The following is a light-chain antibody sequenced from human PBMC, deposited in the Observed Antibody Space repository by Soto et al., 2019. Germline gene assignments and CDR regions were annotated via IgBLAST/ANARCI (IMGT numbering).Light chain of an antibody. J-gene: IGLJ3*02. V-gene: IGLV1-40*01. CDR3: QSFDIRVSGPRV. CDR2: LNT. Sequence: QSVLTQPPSVSGAPGQTVTISCTGSNSNIGAGYDVHWYQHLPGTAPKLLIYLNTNRPSGVPDRFSGSKSGTSASLAITGLQAEDEADYYCQSFDIRVSGPRVFGGGTKLTVL. CDR1: NSNIGAGYD.